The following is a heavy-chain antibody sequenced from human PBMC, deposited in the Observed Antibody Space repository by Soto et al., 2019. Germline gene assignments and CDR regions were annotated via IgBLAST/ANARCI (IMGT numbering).Heavy chain of an antibody. J-gene: IGHJ4*02. Sequence: GGSLRLSCAASGFTVSSNYMSWVRQAPGKGLESVSVIYSGGSTYYADSVKGRFTISRDNSKNTLYLQMNSLRAEDTAVYYCARGPAAGPFDYWGQGTLVTVSS. CDR2: IYSGGST. CDR1: GFTVSSNY. D-gene: IGHD6-13*01. CDR3: ARGPAAGPFDY. V-gene: IGHV3-66*01.